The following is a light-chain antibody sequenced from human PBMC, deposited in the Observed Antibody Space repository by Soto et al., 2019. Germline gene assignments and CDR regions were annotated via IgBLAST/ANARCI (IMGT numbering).Light chain of an antibody. Sequence: QSVLTQPPSASGSPGQSVTISCTGTSSDVGGYNFVSWYQQHPGKTPKLMIYEVSERPSGVPDRFYGSQSGNTDSLTVSGLQDEDEYDYYCSSYAGSNIVVFGGGTTLTVL. CDR1: SSDVGGYNF. CDR2: EVS. V-gene: IGLV2-8*01. J-gene: IGLJ2*01. CDR3: SSYAGSNIVV.